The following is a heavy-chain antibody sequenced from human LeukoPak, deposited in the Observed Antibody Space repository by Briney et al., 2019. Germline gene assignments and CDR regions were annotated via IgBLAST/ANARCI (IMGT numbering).Heavy chain of an antibody. J-gene: IGHJ4*02. CDR1: GGSISSGDYY. D-gene: IGHD3-3*01. CDR2: IYYSGST. CDR3: ARLHTYYDFWSGYSVDY. Sequence: LQTLSLTCTVSGGSISSGDYYWSWIRQPPGKGLEWIGYIYYSGSTYYNPSLKSRVTISVDTSKNQFSLKLSSVTAADTAVYYCARLHTYYDFWSGYSVDYWGQGTLVTVSS. V-gene: IGHV4-30-4*08.